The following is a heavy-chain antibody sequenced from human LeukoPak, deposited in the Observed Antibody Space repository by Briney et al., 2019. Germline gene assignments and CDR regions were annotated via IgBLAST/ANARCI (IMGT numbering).Heavy chain of an antibody. CDR1: GGSISSGGYS. J-gene: IGHJ3*02. CDR3: ARYCSSTSCYRADAFDI. D-gene: IGHD2-2*02. V-gene: IGHV4-30-2*01. CDR2: IYHSGST. Sequence: SETLSLTCAVSGGSISSGGYSWSWIRQPPGKGLEWSGYIYHSGSTYYNPSLKSRVTISVDRSKNQFSLKLSSVTAADTAVYYCARYCSSTSCYRADAFDIWGQGTMVTVSS.